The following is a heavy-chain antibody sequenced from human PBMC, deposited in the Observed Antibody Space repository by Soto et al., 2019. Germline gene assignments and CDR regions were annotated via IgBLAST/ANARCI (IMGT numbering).Heavy chain of an antibody. V-gene: IGHV4-39*01. Sequence: QLQLQESGPGLVKPSETLSLTCTVSGGSISSSSYYWGWIRQPPGKGLEWIGSIYYSGSAYYNPSLKSRVTISVDTSKNQFSLKLSSVTAADTAVYYCARLGSGSWGWFDPWGQGTLVTVSS. D-gene: IGHD1-26*01. CDR1: GGSISSSSYY. CDR3: ARLGSGSWGWFDP. J-gene: IGHJ5*02. CDR2: IYYSGSA.